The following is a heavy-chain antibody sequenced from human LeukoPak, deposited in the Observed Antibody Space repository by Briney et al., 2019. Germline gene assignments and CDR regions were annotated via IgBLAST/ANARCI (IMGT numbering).Heavy chain of an antibody. CDR3: ARSYYYDSSGYSDY. Sequence: GRSLRLSCAASGFTFSSYGMHWVRQAPGKGLEWVAVISYDGSNKYYAGSVKGRFTISRDNSKNTLYLQMNSLRAEDTAVYYCARSYYYDSSGYSDYWGQGTLVTVSS. J-gene: IGHJ4*02. D-gene: IGHD3-22*01. V-gene: IGHV3-30*03. CDR2: ISYDGSNK. CDR1: GFTFSSYG.